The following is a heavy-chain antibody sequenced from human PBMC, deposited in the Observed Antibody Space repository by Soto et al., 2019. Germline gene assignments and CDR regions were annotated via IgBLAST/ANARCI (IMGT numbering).Heavy chain of an antibody. Sequence: PSETLSLTCAVYGGSFSGYYWSWIRQPPGKGLEWIGEINHSESTNYNPSLKSRVTISVDTSKNQFSLKLSSVTAADTAVYYCARGRRYYDYVWGSYRLNWFDPWGQGTLGTVSS. V-gene: IGHV4-34*01. CDR3: ARGRRYYDYVWGSYRLNWFDP. CDR1: GGSFSGYY. D-gene: IGHD3-16*02. CDR2: INHSEST. J-gene: IGHJ5*02.